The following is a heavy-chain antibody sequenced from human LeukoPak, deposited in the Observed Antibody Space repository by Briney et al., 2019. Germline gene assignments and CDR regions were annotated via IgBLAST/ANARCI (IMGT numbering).Heavy chain of an antibody. J-gene: IGHJ4*02. Sequence: GGSLRLSCAASGFTFSSYSMNWVRQAPGKGLEWVSSISSSSSDIYYADSVKGRFTISRDNAKNSLYLQMNSLRAEDTAVYYCARFFPDGGSPRGQFDYWGQGTLVTVSS. V-gene: IGHV3-21*01. D-gene: IGHD2-15*01. CDR1: GFTFSSYS. CDR2: ISSSSSDI. CDR3: ARFFPDGGSPRGQFDY.